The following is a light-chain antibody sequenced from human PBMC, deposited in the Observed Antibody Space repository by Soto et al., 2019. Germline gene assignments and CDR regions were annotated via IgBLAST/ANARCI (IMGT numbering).Light chain of an antibody. CDR1: QSVSSN. J-gene: IGKJ1*01. V-gene: IGKV3-15*01. CDR3: QQYDDWPET. Sequence: EKVMTQSPATLSVSPGERATLSCTASQSVSSNLAWYQQKPGQAPRLLIYDASTRATGIPARFSGSGSGTEFTPTISSLQSEDLALSYCQQYDDWPETFGQGTKVDIK. CDR2: DAS.